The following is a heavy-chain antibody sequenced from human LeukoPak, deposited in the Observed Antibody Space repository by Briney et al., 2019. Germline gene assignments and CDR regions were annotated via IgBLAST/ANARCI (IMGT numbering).Heavy chain of an antibody. CDR2: IYTSGST. CDR3: ARDPEYSSSSPWFDP. CDR1: GGSISSGSYY. D-gene: IGHD6-6*01. V-gene: IGHV4-61*02. Sequence: SETLSLTCTVSGGSISSGSYYWSWIRQPAGKGLEWIGRIYTSGSTNYNPSLKSRVTISVDTSKNQFSLKLSSVTAADTAVYYCARDPEYSSSSPWFDPWGQGTLVTVSS. J-gene: IGHJ5*02.